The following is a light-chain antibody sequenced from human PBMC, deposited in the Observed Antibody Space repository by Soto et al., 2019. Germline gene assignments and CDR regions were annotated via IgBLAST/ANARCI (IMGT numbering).Light chain of an antibody. Sequence: PWERATLSCRASQSVSKSLAWYQQQPGQAPRLLIYDASIRATGIPDRFSGSGSGTDFTLTISSLEPEDFAVYYCQQRTNWGTFGQGTKVEIK. V-gene: IGKV3-11*01. CDR3: QQRTNWGT. CDR1: QSVSKS. J-gene: IGKJ1*01. CDR2: DAS.